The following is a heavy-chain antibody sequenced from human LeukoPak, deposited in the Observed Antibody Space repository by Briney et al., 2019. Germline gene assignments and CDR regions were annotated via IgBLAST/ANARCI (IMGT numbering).Heavy chain of an antibody. J-gene: IGHJ4*02. CDR3: GVSRTLDY. Sequence: GGSLRPSCAASGFTFSSYWMSWVRQAPGKGLEWVANIKQDGSEKYYVDSVKGRFTISRDNAENSLYLQMNSLRAEDTAVYYCGVSRTLDYWGRGTLVTVSS. CDR2: IKQDGSEK. V-gene: IGHV3-7*01. D-gene: IGHD1-14*01. CDR1: GFTFSSYW.